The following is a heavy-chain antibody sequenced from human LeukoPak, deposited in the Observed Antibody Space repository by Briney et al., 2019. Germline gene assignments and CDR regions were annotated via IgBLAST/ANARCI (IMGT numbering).Heavy chain of an antibody. V-gene: IGHV1-46*01. CDR2: INHSGGTT. CDR1: GYTFTSYY. Sequence: GASVKVSCKASGYTFTSYYMHWVRQAPGQGLEWMGIINHSGGTTTYAQKFQGRVTMTRDTYTSTVYMELSSLRSEDTAVYYCARAPYGDYYFDYWGQGTLVTVSS. D-gene: IGHD4-17*01. CDR3: ARAPYGDYYFDY. J-gene: IGHJ4*02.